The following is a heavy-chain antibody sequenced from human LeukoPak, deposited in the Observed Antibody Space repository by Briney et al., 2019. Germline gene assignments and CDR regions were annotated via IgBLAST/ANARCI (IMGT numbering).Heavy chain of an antibody. J-gene: IGHJ6*03. Sequence: GGSLRLSCAASGFTSSSYWMHWVRQTPGKGPVWVSRINGDGSSTNYADSVKGRFTISRDNAQNTLYLQMNSLRAEDTAVYYCARELYYYYMGVWGKGTTVTVSS. CDR2: INGDGSST. CDR3: ARELYYYYMGV. V-gene: IGHV3-74*01. CDR1: GFTSSSYW.